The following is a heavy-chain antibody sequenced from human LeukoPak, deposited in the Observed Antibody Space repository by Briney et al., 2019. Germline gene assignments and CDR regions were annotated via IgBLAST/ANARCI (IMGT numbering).Heavy chain of an antibody. CDR2: IYYSGST. J-gene: IGHJ5*02. Sequence: SETLSLTCTVSGGSISSYYWSWIRQPPGKGLEWIGYIYYSGSTNYNPSLKSRVTISVDTSKNQFSLKLSSVTAADTAVYYCARTRLGNYDSNPLGWFDPWGQGTLVTVSS. CDR3: ARTRLGNYDSNPLGWFDP. V-gene: IGHV4-59*01. D-gene: IGHD3-22*01. CDR1: GGSISSYY.